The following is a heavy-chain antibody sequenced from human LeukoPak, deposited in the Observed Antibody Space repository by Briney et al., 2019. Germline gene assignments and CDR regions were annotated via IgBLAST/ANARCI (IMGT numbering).Heavy chain of an antibody. V-gene: IGHV4-34*01. CDR3: ASTFLGDIVIAFDI. CDR1: GGSIRSYY. D-gene: IGHD2/OR15-2a*01. CDR2: INHSGST. Sequence: SETLSLTCTVSGGSIRSYYWSWIRQPPGKGLEWIGEINHSGSTNYNPSLKSRVTISVDTSKNQFSLKLSSVTAADTAVYYCASTFLGDIVIAFDIWGQGTMVTVSS. J-gene: IGHJ3*02.